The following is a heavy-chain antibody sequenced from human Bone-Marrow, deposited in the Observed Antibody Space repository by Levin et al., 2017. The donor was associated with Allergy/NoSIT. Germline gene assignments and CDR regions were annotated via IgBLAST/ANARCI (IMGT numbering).Heavy chain of an antibody. CDR1: GLTFSTYA. J-gene: IGHJ4*02. Sequence: ETLSLTCAASGLTFSTYAMTWVRQAPGKGLEWVSGINGNGGSTYYADSVNGRFTISRDNAKNTLYLQVDSLRAEDTAVYYCAKETGLAGGVSFDCWGQGTLVTVSS. D-gene: IGHD2-8*02. CDR2: INGNGGST. V-gene: IGHV3-23*01. CDR3: AKETGLAGGVSFDC.